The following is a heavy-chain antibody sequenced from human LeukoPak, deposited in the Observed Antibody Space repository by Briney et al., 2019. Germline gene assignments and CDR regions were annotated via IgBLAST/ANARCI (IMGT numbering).Heavy chain of an antibody. CDR3: ARSPKGEGYDYVCGSYPPWFEY. D-gene: IGHD3-16*02. J-gene: IGHJ4*02. CDR2: ISAYNGNT. CDR1: GYTFTGYY. Sequence: ASVKVSCKASGYTFTGYYMHWVRQAPGQGLEWMGWISAYNGNTNYAQKLQGRVTMTTDTSTSTAYMELRSLRSDDTAVYYCARSPKGEGYDYVCGSYPPWFEYWGQGTQVTVSS. V-gene: IGHV1-18*04.